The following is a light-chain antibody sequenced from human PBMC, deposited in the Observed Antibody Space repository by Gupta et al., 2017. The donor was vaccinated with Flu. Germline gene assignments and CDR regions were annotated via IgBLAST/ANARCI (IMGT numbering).Light chain of an antibody. J-gene: IGKJ3*01. V-gene: IGKV3-11*01. Sequence: TLSLSPGDRATLSGRASQSISGFLAWYQQKPGQAPRLLIFDASHRATDIPARFSGSGSGTDFTLTISSLEPEDFAVYYCHHRDNWPPLSTFGPGTKVDI. CDR2: DAS. CDR1: QSISGF. CDR3: HHRDNWPPLST.